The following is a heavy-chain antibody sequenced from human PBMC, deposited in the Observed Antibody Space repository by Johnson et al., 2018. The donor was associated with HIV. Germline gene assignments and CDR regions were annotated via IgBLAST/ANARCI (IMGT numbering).Heavy chain of an antibody. CDR3: ARSPFRDAFDI. CDR2: INTGGST. CDR1: GFTVSSNY. J-gene: IGHJ3*02. Sequence: VQLVESGGGLVQPGGSLRLSCAASGFTVSSNYMHWVRQAPGKGLEWVSLINTGGSTYYADSAKGRFTISRDNSKTTLYLQMNSLRAQETAVYYCARSPFRDAFDIWGQGTMVTVSS. V-gene: IGHV3-66*01.